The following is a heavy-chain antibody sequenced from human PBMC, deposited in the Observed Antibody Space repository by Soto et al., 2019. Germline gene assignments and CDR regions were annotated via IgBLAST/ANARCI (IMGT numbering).Heavy chain of an antibody. V-gene: IGHV3-48*02. J-gene: IGHJ4*02. CDR1: GFIFSDYS. CDR2: IDGGSSVI. CDR3: TSGGS. Sequence: EVQLVESGGGLVQPGGSLRLACAASGFIFSDYSMNWVRQFPGKGLEWIAYIDGGSSVILYTDSVKGRFTISRDNARNSRYLPMNSLRDEDTAVYSCTSGGSWGRGTQVTVSS.